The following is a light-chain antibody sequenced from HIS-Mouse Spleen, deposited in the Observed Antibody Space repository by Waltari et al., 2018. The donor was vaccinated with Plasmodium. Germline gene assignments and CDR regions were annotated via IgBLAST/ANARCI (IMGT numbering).Light chain of an antibody. V-gene: IGKV6-21*01. CDR3: QQLNSYPYT. J-gene: IGKJ2*01. Sequence: EIVLTQSPDFQSVTPKEKVTITCRASQSIGSSLHWYQQKPDQSPKLLIKYASQSFSGVPSRFSGSGSGTEFTLTISSLQPEDFATYYCQQLNSYPYTFGQGTKLEIK. CDR1: QSIGSS. CDR2: YAS.